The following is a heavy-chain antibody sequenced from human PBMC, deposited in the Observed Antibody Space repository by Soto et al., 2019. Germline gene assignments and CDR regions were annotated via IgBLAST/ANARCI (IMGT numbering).Heavy chain of an antibody. V-gene: IGHV2-70*11. J-gene: IGHJ6*03. D-gene: IGHD3-10*01. CDR1: GFSLSTSGMC. CDR3: ARIRRRITMVRGSYYYYMDV. Sequence: SGPTLVNPTQTLTLTCTCSGFSLSTSGMCVSWIRQPPGKALEWLARIDWDDDKYYSTFLKTRLTISKDTSKNQVVLTMTNMDPVDTATYYCARIRRRITMVRGSYYYYMDVWGKGTTVTVS. CDR2: IDWDDDK.